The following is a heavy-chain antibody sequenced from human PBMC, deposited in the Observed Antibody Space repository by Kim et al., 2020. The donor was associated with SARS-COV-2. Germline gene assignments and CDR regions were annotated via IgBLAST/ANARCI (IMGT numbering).Heavy chain of an antibody. D-gene: IGHD1-26*01. Sequence: SETLSLTCAVYGGSFSGYYWSWIRQPQGKGLEWIGEINHSGSTNYNPSLKSRVTISVDTSKNQFSLKLSSVTAADTAVYYCARFRQGAADYWGQGTLVTV. CDR1: GGSFSGYY. CDR2: INHSGST. V-gene: IGHV4-34*01. J-gene: IGHJ4*02. CDR3: ARFRQGAADY.